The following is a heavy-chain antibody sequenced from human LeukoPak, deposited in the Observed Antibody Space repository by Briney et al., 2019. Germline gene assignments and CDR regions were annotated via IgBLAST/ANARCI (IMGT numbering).Heavy chain of an antibody. Sequence: TSETLSLTCAVYGGSFRGYYWGWIRQPPGKGLEWIGEINHSGSTNYNPSLKSRVTISVDTSKNQFSLKLSSVTAADTAVYYCARGRLFDYWGQGTLVTVSS. CDR3: ARGRLFDY. CDR1: GGSFRGYY. CDR2: INHSGST. V-gene: IGHV4-34*01. J-gene: IGHJ4*02. D-gene: IGHD6-19*01.